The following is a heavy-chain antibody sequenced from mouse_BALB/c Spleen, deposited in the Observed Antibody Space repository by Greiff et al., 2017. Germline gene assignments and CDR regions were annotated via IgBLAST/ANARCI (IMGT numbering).Heavy chain of an antibody. D-gene: IGHD2-12*01. V-gene: IGHV1-80*01. CDR3: ARFVLRREGSPMDY. CDR2: IYPGDGDT. CDR1: GYAFSSYW. J-gene: IGHJ4*01. Sequence: QVQLKESGAELVRPGSSVKISCKASGYAFSSYWMNWVKQRPGQGLEWIGQIYPGDGDTNYNGKFKGKATLTADKSSSTAYMQLSSLTSEDSSVYFCARFVLRREGSPMDYWGQGTSVTVSS.